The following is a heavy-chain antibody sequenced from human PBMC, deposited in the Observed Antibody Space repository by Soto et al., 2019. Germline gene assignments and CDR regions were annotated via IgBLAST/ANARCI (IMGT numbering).Heavy chain of an antibody. CDR2: ISGSGGST. CDR3: AKVAGCSGGSCYGSYYFDY. CDR1: GFTFSSYA. D-gene: IGHD2-15*01. J-gene: IGHJ4*02. Sequence: GGSLRLSCAASGFTFSSYAMSWVRQAPGKGLEWVSAISGSGGSTYYADSVKGRFTISRDNSKNTLYLQMNSPRAEDTAVYYCAKVAGCSGGSCYGSYYFDYWGQGTLVTVSS. V-gene: IGHV3-23*01.